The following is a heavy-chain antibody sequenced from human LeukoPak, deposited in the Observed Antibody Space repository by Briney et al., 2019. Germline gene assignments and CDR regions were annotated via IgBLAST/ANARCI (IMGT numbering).Heavy chain of an antibody. V-gene: IGHV3-48*01. D-gene: IGHD5-18*01. J-gene: IGHJ5*02. Sequence: RGSLRHSCALSGLTFSSDSMNSGREAPGKGLGWISHIAGSSSSIYYANSVKCRFTISRDNAKNSLYLQMNSLRAEDTAVYYCARVSTSMAPWGQGTLVTVSS. CDR3: ARVSTSMAP. CDR2: IAGSSSSI. CDR1: GLTFSSDS.